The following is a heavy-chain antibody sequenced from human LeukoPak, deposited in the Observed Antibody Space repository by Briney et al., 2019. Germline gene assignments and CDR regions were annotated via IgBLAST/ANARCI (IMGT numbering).Heavy chain of an antibody. V-gene: IGHV4-39*07. CDR3: ARVGGITMIVVLITDAFDI. CDR2: MYYSGNT. Sequence: PSETLSLTCTVSGGSISSSSYYWGWIRQPPGKGLEWIGSMYYSGNTYYNPSLKSRVTISVDTSKNQFSLKLRSVTAADTAVYYCARVGGITMIVVLITDAFDIWGQGTMVTVSS. D-gene: IGHD3-22*01. J-gene: IGHJ3*02. CDR1: GGSISSSSYY.